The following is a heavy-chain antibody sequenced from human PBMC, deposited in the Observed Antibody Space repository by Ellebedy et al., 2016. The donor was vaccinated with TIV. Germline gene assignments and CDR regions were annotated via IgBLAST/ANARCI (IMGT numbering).Heavy chain of an antibody. V-gene: IGHV1-2*04. Sequence: ASVKVSCXASGYTFTDYYLHWVRQAPGQGLEWIGWINPNSGDTKYALRFRGWITMTRDTPISTAYMELSRPKSDDSAVYFCARQSYSGRHFDYWGQGTLVTVSS. D-gene: IGHD1-26*01. CDR1: GYTFTDYY. CDR3: ARQSYSGRHFDY. J-gene: IGHJ4*02. CDR2: INPNSGDT.